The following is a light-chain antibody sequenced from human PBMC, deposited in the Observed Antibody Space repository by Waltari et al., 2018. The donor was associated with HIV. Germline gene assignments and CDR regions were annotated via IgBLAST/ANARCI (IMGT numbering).Light chain of an antibody. V-gene: IGLV2-18*02. CDR2: EVS. CDR1: SSYVGSYNR. Sequence: QSALTQPPSVSGSPGQSVTISCTGTSSYVGSYNRVSWYQQPPGPAPKLMIYEVSNRPSGVPDRFSGSKSGNTASLTISGLQAEDEADYYCSSYTSSSTVVFGGGTKLTVL. J-gene: IGLJ2*01. CDR3: SSYTSSSTVV.